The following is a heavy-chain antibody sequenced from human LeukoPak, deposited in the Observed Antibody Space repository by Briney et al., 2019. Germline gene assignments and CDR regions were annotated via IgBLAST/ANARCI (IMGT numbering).Heavy chain of an antibody. CDR1: GYTFTGYY. D-gene: IGHD1-26*01. CDR2: INPNSGGT. CDR3: ARKGGWELPSDNWFDP. J-gene: IGHJ5*02. V-gene: IGHV1-2*02. Sequence: ASVKVSCKASGYTFTGYYMHWVRQAPGQRLEGMGWINPNSGGTNYAQQFQGRVTMTRDTSISTASMELSRLRSDDTAVYCCARKGGWELPSDNWFDPWGQGTLVTVSS.